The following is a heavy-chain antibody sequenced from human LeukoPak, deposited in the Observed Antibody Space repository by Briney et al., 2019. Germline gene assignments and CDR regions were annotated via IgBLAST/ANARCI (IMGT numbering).Heavy chain of an antibody. Sequence: GGSLRLSCAASGFTFSSYAMSWVRQAPGKGLEWVSAISGSGGSTYYADSVKGRFTISRDNSKNTLYLQMNSLRAEDTAVYYCAKGAQLSRCSGSYLEFYYFDYWGQGTLVTVSS. D-gene: IGHD1-26*01. J-gene: IGHJ4*02. V-gene: IGHV3-23*01. CDR2: ISGSGGST. CDR3: AKGAQLSRCSGSYLEFYYFDY. CDR1: GFTFSSYA.